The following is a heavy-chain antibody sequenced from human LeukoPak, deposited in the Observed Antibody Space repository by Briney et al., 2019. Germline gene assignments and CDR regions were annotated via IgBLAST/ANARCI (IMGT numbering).Heavy chain of an antibody. CDR3: ARKTMVRGNWFDP. J-gene: IGHJ5*02. CDR2: MNPNSGNT. V-gene: IGHV1-8*01. Sequence: ASVKVSCKASGYTLTSYGINWVGQATRQGLKWMGWMNPNSGNTGYAQKFQGKVTMTRNTSISTAYMELRSLRSGDTAVYYGARKTMVRGNWFDPWGQGTLVTVSA. CDR1: GYTLTSYG. D-gene: IGHD3-10*01.